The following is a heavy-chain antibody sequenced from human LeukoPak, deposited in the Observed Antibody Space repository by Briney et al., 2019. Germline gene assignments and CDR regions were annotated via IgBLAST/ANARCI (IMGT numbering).Heavy chain of an antibody. V-gene: IGHV1-18*01. J-gene: IGHJ4*02. CDR2: ISAYNGNT. Sequence: GASVKVSCKASGYTFTNYGITWVRQAPGQGLEWMGWISAYNGNTNYAQNLQGRVTMTTDTSTSTAYMELSRLRSDDTAVYHCARRDYFDYWGQGTLVTVSS. CDR3: ARRDYFDY. CDR1: GYTFTNYG.